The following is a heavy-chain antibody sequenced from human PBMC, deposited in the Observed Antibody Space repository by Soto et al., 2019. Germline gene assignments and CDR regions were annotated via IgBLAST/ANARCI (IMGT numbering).Heavy chain of an antibody. J-gene: IGHJ5*02. D-gene: IGHD1-26*01. Sequence: QLHLRESGPGLVKPSETLSLTCTVSGGSITSSSYYWGWIRQPPGKGLEWIGSIYYCGSTYYNPSLTSRVTISVDTSKNQFSLKLSSVTAADTAVYYCATQEVGGSYVYTFDPWGQGTLVTVSS. V-gene: IGHV4-39*01. CDR2: IYYCGST. CDR3: ATQEVGGSYVYTFDP. CDR1: GGSITSSSYY.